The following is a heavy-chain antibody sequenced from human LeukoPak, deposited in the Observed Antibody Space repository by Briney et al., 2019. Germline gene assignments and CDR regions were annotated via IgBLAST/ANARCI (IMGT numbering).Heavy chain of an antibody. CDR1: GYTFTGYY. CDR3: ARDLVGATPPPV. D-gene: IGHD1-26*01. Sequence: RASVKVSCKASGYTFTGYYMHWVRQAPGQGLEWMGWINPNSGGTNYAQKFQGRVTMTRDTSISTAYMELSRLRSDDTAVYYCARDLVGATPPPVWGQGTTVTVSS. V-gene: IGHV1-2*02. J-gene: IGHJ6*02. CDR2: INPNSGGT.